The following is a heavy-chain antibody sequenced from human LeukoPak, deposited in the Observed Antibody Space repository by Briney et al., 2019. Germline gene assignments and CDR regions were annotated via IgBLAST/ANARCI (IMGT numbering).Heavy chain of an antibody. V-gene: IGHV2-5*01. Sequence: SGPTLVKPTQTLTLTCTFSGFSLSTNGVGVGWIRQPPGKALEWLALIYWNDDDGYSPSLKRRLTITKDTSKNQVVLTMTNMAPVDTPPYYCAHMTGLHSFDFWGQGPLVTVSS. CDR2: IYWNDDD. D-gene: IGHD3-9*01. CDR1: GFSLSTNGVG. J-gene: IGHJ4*02. CDR3: AHMTGLHSFDF.